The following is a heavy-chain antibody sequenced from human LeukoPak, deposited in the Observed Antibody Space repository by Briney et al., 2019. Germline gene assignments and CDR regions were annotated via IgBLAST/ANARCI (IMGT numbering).Heavy chain of an antibody. CDR1: GIGFYNYW. D-gene: IGHD2-8*02. V-gene: IGHV3-74*01. CDR3: ATGLGHYYDY. CDR2: VTSDGSDT. J-gene: IGHJ4*02. Sequence: GGSLRLPCAASGIGFYNYWMHWVRQAPGKGLEWLSRVTSDGSDTVYADSVKGRFTISRDNARTTVYLQMSSLRLDDTATYYCATGLGHYYDYWGQGSLVTVSS.